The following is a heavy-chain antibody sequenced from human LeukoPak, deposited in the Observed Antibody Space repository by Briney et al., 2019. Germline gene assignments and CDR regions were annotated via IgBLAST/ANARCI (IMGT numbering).Heavy chain of an antibody. V-gene: IGHV1-46*01. CDR2: INPSGGST. CDR1: GYTFSSYY. CDR3: ARAGVAGRRFDY. D-gene: IGHD6-19*01. Sequence: ASVKVSCKTSGYTFSSYYIHWVRQAPGQGLERMGIINPSGGSTSYAQKFQGTVTMTRDTSTSTVYMELSSLRSEDTAVYYCARAGVAGRRFDYWGQGTLVTVSS. J-gene: IGHJ4*02.